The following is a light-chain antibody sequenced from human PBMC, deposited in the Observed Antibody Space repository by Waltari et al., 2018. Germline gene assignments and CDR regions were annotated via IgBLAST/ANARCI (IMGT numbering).Light chain of an antibody. J-gene: IGKJ2*01. CDR3: QQYYSTPMYT. CDR1: QSVLYSSNNKNY. Sequence: DIMMTQSPDSLAVSLGERATINCKSSQSVLYSSNNKNYLAWYQQKPGQPPKLLIYWASTRESGVPDRFSGSGSGTDFTLTIRSLQAEDVAVYYCQQYYSTPMYTFGQGTKLEIK. CDR2: WAS. V-gene: IGKV4-1*01.